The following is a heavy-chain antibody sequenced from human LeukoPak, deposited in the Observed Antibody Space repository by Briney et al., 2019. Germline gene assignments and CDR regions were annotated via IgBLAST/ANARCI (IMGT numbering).Heavy chain of an antibody. CDR3: AIFRTGDGAFDI. V-gene: IGHV1-69*06. Sequence: GASVKVSCKASGGTFSNYAISWVRQAPGQGLEWMGGIIPIFGTANYAQKFRGRVTITADKSTRTAYMELSSLRSEDTAVYYCAIFRTGDGAFDIWGQGTMVTVSS. D-gene: IGHD7-27*01. J-gene: IGHJ3*02. CDR1: GGTFSNYA. CDR2: IIPIFGTA.